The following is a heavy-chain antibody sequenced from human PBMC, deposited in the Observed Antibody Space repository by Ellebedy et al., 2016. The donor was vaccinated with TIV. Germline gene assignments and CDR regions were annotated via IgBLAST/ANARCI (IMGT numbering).Heavy chain of an antibody. CDR3: AKDEGPKPH. Sequence: GESLKISXAASGFTFSSYAMSWVRQAPGKGLEWVSAISGGGSSTYYADSVKGRFTISRDNSKNTLYLQMNSLRAEDTAVYYCAKDEGPKPHWGQGTLVTVSS. J-gene: IGHJ4*02. CDR2: ISGGGSST. V-gene: IGHV3-23*01. CDR1: GFTFSSYA.